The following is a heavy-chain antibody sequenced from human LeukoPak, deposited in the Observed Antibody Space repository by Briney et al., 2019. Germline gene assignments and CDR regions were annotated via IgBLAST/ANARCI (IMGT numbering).Heavy chain of an antibody. CDR2: IYPGDSAT. V-gene: IGHV5-51*01. Sequence: NRGESLKLSCKGSGYSFTSYWIGWVRQMPGKGLEWMGIIYPGDSATRYSPSFQGQVTISADKAISTAYLQRSSLKASDTAMYYCARRPSAAGFDYWGQGTLVTVSS. CDR1: GYSFTSYW. J-gene: IGHJ4*02. CDR3: ARRPSAAGFDY. D-gene: IGHD3-10*01.